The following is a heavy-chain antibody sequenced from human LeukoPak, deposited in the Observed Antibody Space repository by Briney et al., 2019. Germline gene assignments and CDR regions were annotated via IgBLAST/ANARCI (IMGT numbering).Heavy chain of an antibody. J-gene: IGHJ6*04. CDR3: ARSGTIFGVWGV. Sequence: SETLSLTCIVSGGSISSYYWSWIRQPPGEGLEWIGSIFYNKSTNYNPSLKSRVTISVDTSKNQFSLKLTSVTAADTAVYYCARSGTIFGVWGVWGKGTTVTVSS. V-gene: IGHV4-59*01. CDR1: GGSISSYY. CDR2: IFYNKST. D-gene: IGHD3-3*01.